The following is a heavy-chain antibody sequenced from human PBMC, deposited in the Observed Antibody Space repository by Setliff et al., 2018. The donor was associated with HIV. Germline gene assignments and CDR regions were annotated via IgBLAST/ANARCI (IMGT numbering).Heavy chain of an antibody. CDR3: ARTALHYYDSSGYLDN. V-gene: IGHV1-8*01. J-gene: IGHJ4*03. CDR2: MNPQSGDT. D-gene: IGHD3-22*01. CDR1: GYTFTRYD. Sequence: ASVKVSCKASGYTFTRYDINWVRQAPGRGLEWMAWMNPQSGDTGYAQKFQDRVTVTGNTSINTAYMELSSLRSDDTAVYYCARTALHYYDSSGYLDNWGQGTLVTV.